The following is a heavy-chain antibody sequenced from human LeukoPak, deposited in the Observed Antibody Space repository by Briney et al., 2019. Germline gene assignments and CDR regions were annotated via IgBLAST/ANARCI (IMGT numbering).Heavy chain of an antibody. Sequence: PGGSLTLSCAASGFTFTNYWMHWVRQPPGKGLEWIGEINHSGTTNYNPSLKSRVTISVDTSKNQLSLKLSSVTAADTAVYYCARGTVSAARRLGHYYYYMDVWGKGTTVTVPS. CDR2: INHSGTT. D-gene: IGHD6-6*01. V-gene: IGHV4-34*01. J-gene: IGHJ6*03. CDR1: GFTFTNYW. CDR3: ARGTVSAARRLGHYYYYMDV.